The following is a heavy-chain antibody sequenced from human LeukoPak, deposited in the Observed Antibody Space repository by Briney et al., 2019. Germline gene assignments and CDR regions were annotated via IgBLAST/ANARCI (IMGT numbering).Heavy chain of an antibody. J-gene: IGHJ4*02. V-gene: IGHV3-33*01. D-gene: IGHD5-18*01. CDR3: ARGQPRKIQTRAISTTYDY. CDR1: GFTFSSYG. CDR2: IWYDGSNK. Sequence: PGRSLRLSCAASGFTFSSYGMHWVRQAPGKGLEWVAVIWYDGSNKYYADSVKGRFTISRDNSKNTLYLQMNSLRAEDTAVYYCARGQPRKIQTRAISTTYDYWGQGTLVTVSS.